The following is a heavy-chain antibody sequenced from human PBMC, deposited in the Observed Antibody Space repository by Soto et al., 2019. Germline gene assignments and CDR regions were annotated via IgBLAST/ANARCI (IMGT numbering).Heavy chain of an antibody. D-gene: IGHD2-15*01. V-gene: IGHV1-69*13. CDR2: IIPIFGTA. CDR3: AREVSCSGGSCYGYYYFDY. Sequence: SVKVSCKASGGTFSSYAISWVRQAPGQGLEWMGGIIPIFGTANYAQKFQGRVTITADESTSTAYMELSSLRSEDTAVYYCAREVSCSGGSCYGYYYFDYWGQGTLVTVS. J-gene: IGHJ4*02. CDR1: GGTFSSYA.